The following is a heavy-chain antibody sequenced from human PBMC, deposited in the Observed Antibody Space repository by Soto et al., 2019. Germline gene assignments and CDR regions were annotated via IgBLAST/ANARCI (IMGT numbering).Heavy chain of an antibody. J-gene: IGHJ6*03. D-gene: IGHD6-25*01. CDR1: GGSISHYS. CDR3: AGIVAGSGNYYTDV. CDR2: VYYSGST. Sequence: SETLSLTCTVSGGSISHYSSNWLRQHPGKGLQYIGYVYYSGSTDYNPSLKSRVTMSVDTSKNQFSLKLSSVTAADTAVYYCAGIVAGSGNYYTDVWGKGITVTDS. V-gene: IGHV4-59*01.